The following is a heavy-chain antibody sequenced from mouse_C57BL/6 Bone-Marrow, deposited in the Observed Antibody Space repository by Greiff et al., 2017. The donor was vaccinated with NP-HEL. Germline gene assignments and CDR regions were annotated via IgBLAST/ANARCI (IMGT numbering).Heavy chain of an antibody. J-gene: IGHJ2*01. CDR2: INYDGSST. Sequence: EVMLVESEGGLVQPGSSMKLSCTASGFTFSDYYMAWVRQVPEKGLEWVANINYDGSSTYYLDSLKSRFIISRDNAKNILYLQMSSLKSEDTATYYCARVKPDGYSYFDYWGQGTTLTVSS. CDR3: ARVKPDGYSYFDY. CDR1: GFTFSDYY. V-gene: IGHV5-16*01. D-gene: IGHD2-3*01.